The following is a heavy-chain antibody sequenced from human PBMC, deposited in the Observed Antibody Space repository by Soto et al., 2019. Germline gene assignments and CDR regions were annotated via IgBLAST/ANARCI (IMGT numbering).Heavy chain of an antibody. CDR1: GGSISSYY. CDR3: ARGSSDTAMAAVGY. CDR2: IYYSGST. J-gene: IGHJ4*02. D-gene: IGHD5-18*01. Sequence: SETLSLTCTVAGGSISSYYWSWIRQPPGKGLEWIGYIYYSGSTNYNPSLKSRVTISVDTSKNQFSLKLSSVTAADTAVYYCARGSSDTAMAAVGYWGQGTLVTVSS. V-gene: IGHV4-59*01.